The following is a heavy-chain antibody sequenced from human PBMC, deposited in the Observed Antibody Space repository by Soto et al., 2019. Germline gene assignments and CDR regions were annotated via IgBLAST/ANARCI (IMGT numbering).Heavy chain of an antibody. CDR2: ISASGGTT. D-gene: IGHD2-2*01. Sequence: EVRLLESGGALVQPGGSLRLSCAASGFGFRSYAVTWVRQAPGKGLEWVSFISASGGTTDYADSVKGRFSISRDNSKNTLYLQMNNLRAEDPAIYFCAKDVAVAPRYSFDYWGPGTLVTVSS. J-gene: IGHJ4*02. CDR1: GFGFRSYA. V-gene: IGHV3-23*01. CDR3: AKDVAVAPRYSFDY.